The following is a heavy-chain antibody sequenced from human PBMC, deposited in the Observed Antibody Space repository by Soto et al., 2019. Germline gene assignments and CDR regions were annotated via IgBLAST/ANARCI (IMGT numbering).Heavy chain of an antibody. CDR3: ASGCISTSCYGPGYYYGMDV. CDR2: MNPNSGNT. Sequence: ASVKVSCKASGYTFTSYDINWVRQATGQGLEWMGWMNPNSGNTGYAQKFQGRVTMTRNTSISTAYMELSSLRSEDTAVYYCASGCISTSCYGPGYYYGMDVWGQGTTVTVSS. J-gene: IGHJ6*02. V-gene: IGHV1-8*01. CDR1: GYTFTSYD. D-gene: IGHD2-2*01.